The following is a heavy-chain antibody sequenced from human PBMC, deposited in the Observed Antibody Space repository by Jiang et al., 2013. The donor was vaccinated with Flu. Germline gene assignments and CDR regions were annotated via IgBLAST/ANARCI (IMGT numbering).Heavy chain of an antibody. Sequence: LKISCKGSGYSFTSYWIGWVRQMPGKGLEWMGIIYPGDSDTRYSPSFQGQVTISADKSISAAYLQWSSLKASDTAMYYCARQVGAARPTYYYYGMDVWGQGTTVTVSS. V-gene: IGHV5-51*01. J-gene: IGHJ6*02. CDR3: ARQVGAARPTYYYYGMDV. CDR1: GYSFTSYW. CDR2: IYPGDSDT. D-gene: IGHD6-6*01.